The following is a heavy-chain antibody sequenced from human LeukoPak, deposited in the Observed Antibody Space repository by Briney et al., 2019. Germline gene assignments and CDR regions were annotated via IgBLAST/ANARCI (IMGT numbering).Heavy chain of an antibody. V-gene: IGHV3-74*01. J-gene: IGHJ4*02. D-gene: IGHD3-22*01. CDR2: INSDGSST. CDR1: GFTFSSYW. CDR3: AREPAYYYDSSGYLGGNY. Sequence: GGSLRLSCAASGFTFSSYWMHWVRQAPGKGLVWVSRINSDGSSTSYADSVKGRFTISRDNAKNTLYLQMNSLRAEDTAVYYCAREPAYYYDSSGYLGGNYWGQGTLVTVSS.